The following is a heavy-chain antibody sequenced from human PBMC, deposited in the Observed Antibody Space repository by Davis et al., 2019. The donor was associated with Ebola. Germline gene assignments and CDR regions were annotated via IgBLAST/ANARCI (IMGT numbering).Heavy chain of an antibody. V-gene: IGHV3-7*01. CDR2: IKQDGSEK. J-gene: IGHJ6*02. CDR3: ARSLLGYYYYGMDV. Sequence: GESLKISCAASGFTFSSYWMSWVRQAPGKGLEWVANIKQDGSEKYYVDSVKGRFTISRDNAKNSLYLQMNSLRAEDTAVYYCARSLLGYYYYGMDVWGQGTTVTVSS. CDR1: GFTFSSYW.